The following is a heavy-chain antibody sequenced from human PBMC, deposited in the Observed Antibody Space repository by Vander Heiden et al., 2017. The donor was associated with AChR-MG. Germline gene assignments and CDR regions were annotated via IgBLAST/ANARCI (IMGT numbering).Heavy chain of an antibody. CDR3: ARGDSSGYRCLDY. CDR2: IYYSGST. CDR1: GGSISSSSYY. J-gene: IGHJ4*02. Sequence: QLQLQESGPGLVKPSETLFLTCTVSGGSISSSSYYLGWIRQPPGKGLEWIGSIYYSGSTYYNPSLKSRVTISVDTSKNQFSLKLSSVTAADTAVYYCARGDSSGYRCLDYWGQGTLVTVSS. V-gene: IGHV4-39*01. D-gene: IGHD3-22*01.